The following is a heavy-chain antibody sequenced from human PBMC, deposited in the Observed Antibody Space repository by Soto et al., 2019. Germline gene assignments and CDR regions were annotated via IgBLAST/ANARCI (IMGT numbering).Heavy chain of an antibody. CDR1: GGSISSAGYH. Sequence: QVQLQESGPGLVKPSQALSLICTVSGGSISSAGYHWSWIRQHPGKALEWIGYIYYSGSTYYSPSRKSRLTISLGTSKNQFSLELSSVTAADTAVYYCARKTTVTTSGRGAFDYWGQGTLVTVSS. V-gene: IGHV4-31*03. CDR2: IYYSGST. J-gene: IGHJ4*02. CDR3: ARKTTVTTSGRGAFDY. D-gene: IGHD4-17*01.